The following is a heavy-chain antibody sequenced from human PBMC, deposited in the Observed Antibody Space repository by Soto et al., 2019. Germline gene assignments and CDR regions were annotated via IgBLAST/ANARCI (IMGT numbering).Heavy chain of an antibody. D-gene: IGHD3-10*01. CDR2: FDPEEGET. CDR3: VTDRGDAFDI. V-gene: IGHV1-24*01. J-gene: IGHJ3*02. CDR1: GYSLSALS. Sequence: ASVKVSCKVSGYSLSALSIHWVRQAPGKGLEWMGGFDPEEGETTYAQKVQGRVTMTEDTSTDTAYMDLRSLRSEDTAAYYCVTDRGDAFDIWGQGTMVTVSS.